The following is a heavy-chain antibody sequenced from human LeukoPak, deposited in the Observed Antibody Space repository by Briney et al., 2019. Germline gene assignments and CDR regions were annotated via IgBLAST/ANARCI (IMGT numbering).Heavy chain of an antibody. CDR2: IYYSGST. CDR1: GGSISSYY. Sequence: PSETLSLTCTVSGGSISSYYWSWIRQPPGKGLEWIGYIYYSGSTNYNPSLKSRVTISVDTSKNQFSLKLSSVTAADTAVYYCARSGRYFDWLLPNYYYYYGMDVWGQGTTVTVSS. D-gene: IGHD3-9*01. CDR3: ARSGRYFDWLLPNYYYYYGMDV. V-gene: IGHV4-59*01. J-gene: IGHJ6*02.